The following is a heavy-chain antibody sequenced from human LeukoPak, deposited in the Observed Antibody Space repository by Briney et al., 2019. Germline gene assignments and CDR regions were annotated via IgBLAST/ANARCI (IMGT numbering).Heavy chain of an antibody. Sequence: GGSLRLSCAASGFSFSNYWMSWVRQAPGKGLEWVANIKQDGSEKYYVDSVKGRFTISRDNAKNSLYLQIDTLRAEDTAVYYCAIDSWELRGYWGQGTLVTVSS. CDR2: IKQDGSEK. CDR3: AIDSWELRGY. V-gene: IGHV3-7*01. CDR1: GFSFSNYW. D-gene: IGHD1-26*01. J-gene: IGHJ4*02.